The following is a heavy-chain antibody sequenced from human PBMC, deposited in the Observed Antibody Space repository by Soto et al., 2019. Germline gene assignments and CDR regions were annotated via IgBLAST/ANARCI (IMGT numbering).Heavy chain of an antibody. J-gene: IGHJ6*02. D-gene: IGHD3-16*01. CDR1: GFTFSSYS. Sequence: PGGSLRLSCAASGFTFSSYSMNWVRQAPGKGLEWVSSISSSSSYIYYADSVEGRFTISRDNAKNSLYLQMNSLRAEDTAVYYCAREDDWGLVRDLYYYGMDVWGQGTTVTVSS. CDR2: ISSSSSYI. CDR3: AREDDWGLVRDLYYYGMDV. V-gene: IGHV3-21*01.